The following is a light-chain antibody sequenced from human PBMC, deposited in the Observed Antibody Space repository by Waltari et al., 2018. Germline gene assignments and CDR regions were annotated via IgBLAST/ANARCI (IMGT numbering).Light chain of an antibody. CDR3: QAWDSSPYVV. CDR2: QDS. J-gene: IGLJ2*01. V-gene: IGLV3-1*01. Sequence: SYELTQPPSLSVSPDQTATIPCPGEKLGAKHASWYQQKPGQSPVLVIYQDSKRPPGIPERFSGSNSGNTATLTISGTQAMDEADYYCQAWDSSPYVVFGGGTKLTVL. CDR1: KLGAKH.